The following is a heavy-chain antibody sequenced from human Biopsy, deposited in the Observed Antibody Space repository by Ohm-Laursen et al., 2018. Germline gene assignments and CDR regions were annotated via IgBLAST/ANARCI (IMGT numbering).Heavy chain of an antibody. CDR3: TRDSGQWRVGDFYYCGMDV. V-gene: IGHV4-59*01. J-gene: IGHJ6*02. D-gene: IGHD6-19*01. Sequence: SGTLSLTCPVSGGSLSSYYWSWIRQPPRKGLGWVGDISSRGGTNYNPSLKNRVTITIDTSKNQFSLTLNSVTPADPAVYYCTRDSGQWRVGDFYYCGMDVWGQGTTVTVSS. CDR2: ISSRGGT. CDR1: GGSLSSYY.